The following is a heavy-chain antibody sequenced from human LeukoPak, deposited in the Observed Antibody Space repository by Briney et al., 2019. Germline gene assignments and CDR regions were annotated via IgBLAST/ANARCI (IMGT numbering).Heavy chain of an antibody. CDR1: GFTFSSYP. D-gene: IGHD3-3*01. V-gene: IGHV3-23*01. J-gene: IGHJ4*02. Sequence: GGSLRLSCATSGFTFSSYPMTWVRQAPGQGLEWVSAISGSGGSAYYADSVKGRFTITRDNSMNTLYLQMHSLRAEDTAVYYCAKDRPPNRITIFGVVNLNLDYWGQGTLVSVSS. CDR3: AKDRPPNRITIFGVVNLNLDY. CDR2: ISGSGGSA.